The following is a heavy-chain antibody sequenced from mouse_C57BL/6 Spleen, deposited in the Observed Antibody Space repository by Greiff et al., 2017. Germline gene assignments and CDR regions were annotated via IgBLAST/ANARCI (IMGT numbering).Heavy chain of an antibody. CDR3: AGEGDYYAMDY. CDR1: GFTFSSYS. Sequence: EVQLVESGGGLVKPGGSLKLSCAASGFTFSSYSMSWVRQTPGKRLEWVATISDGGSYTYYPDNVKGRFTISRDTAKNNLYLQMSHLKSEDTAMXYCAGEGDYYAMDYWGQGTSVTVSS. V-gene: IGHV5-4*01. CDR2: ISDGGSYT. J-gene: IGHJ4*01.